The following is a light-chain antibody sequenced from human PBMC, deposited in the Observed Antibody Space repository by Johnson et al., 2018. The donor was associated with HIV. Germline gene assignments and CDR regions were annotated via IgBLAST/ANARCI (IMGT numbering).Light chain of an antibody. V-gene: IGLV1-51*01. CDR3: GTWDSSLSGV. CDR2: DNN. CDR1: SSNIGNNY. Sequence: QLVLTQPPSVSAAPGQKVTISCSGSSSNIGNNYVSWYQQLPGTAPKLLIYDNNKRPSGIPDRFSGSKYGTSATLGITGLQTGDEADYYCGTWDSSLSGVFGTGTKVTVL. J-gene: IGLJ1*01.